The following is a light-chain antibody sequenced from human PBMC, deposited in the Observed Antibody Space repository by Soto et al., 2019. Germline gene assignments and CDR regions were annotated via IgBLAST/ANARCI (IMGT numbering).Light chain of an antibody. J-gene: IGKJ2*01. V-gene: IGKV3-11*01. CDR1: QSVRSY. CDR3: QQRSNWRNT. Sequence: EIVLTQSPATLSLSPRERATLSCRASQSVRSYLAWYQQKPAQAPRPLIYDASNKATGIPARFSGGWYWTNFTLTICSLEPEDFAVYYCQQRSNWRNTFGKGTKVDIK. CDR2: DAS.